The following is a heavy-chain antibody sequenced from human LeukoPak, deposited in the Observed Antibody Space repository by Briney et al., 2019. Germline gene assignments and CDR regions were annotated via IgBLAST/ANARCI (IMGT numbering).Heavy chain of an antibody. Sequence: PGGSQRLSCAASGFTFSSHWMHWVRQDPGKGLVWVSGISPSGGITYYADSVKGRFTISRDNSKNTLYLEVISLTAEDTAVYYCAKDDAWLRFGEWSQGTLVTVSS. CDR2: ISPSGGIT. CDR1: GFTFSSHW. D-gene: IGHD3-10*01. CDR3: AKDDAWLRFGE. J-gene: IGHJ4*02. V-gene: IGHV3-23*01.